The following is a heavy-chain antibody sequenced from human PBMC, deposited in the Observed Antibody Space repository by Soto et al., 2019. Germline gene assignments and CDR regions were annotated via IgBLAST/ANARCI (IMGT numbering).Heavy chain of an antibody. CDR2: IIPICGTA. V-gene: IGHV1-69*01. D-gene: IGHD2-2*01. J-gene: IGHJ5*02. CDR3: ARVRNEREFQYQLLSGWFDP. Sequence: QVQLVQSGAEVKKPGSSVKVSCKASGGTFSSYAISWVRQAPGQGLEWMGGIIPICGTANYAQKFQGRVTITADESTSTAYMELSSLRSEDTAVYYCARVRNEREFQYQLLSGWFDPWGQGTLVTVSS. CDR1: GGTFSSYA.